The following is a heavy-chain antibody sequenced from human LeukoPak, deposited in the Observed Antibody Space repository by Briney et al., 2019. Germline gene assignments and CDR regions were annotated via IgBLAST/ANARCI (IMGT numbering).Heavy chain of an antibody. CDR2: IKENGGGK. CDR3: ARDSDVYHAGVDF. V-gene: IGHV3-7*01. D-gene: IGHD5/OR15-5a*01. J-gene: IGHJ4*02. CDR1: GFTFSRYW. Sequence: PGGSLRLSCAASGFTFSRYWMTWVRQAPGKGLEWVANIKENGGGKFYVDSVRGRFTISRDNAKTSLYLQMNSLRADDSAVYYCARDSDVYHAGVDFWGQGTLVTVSS.